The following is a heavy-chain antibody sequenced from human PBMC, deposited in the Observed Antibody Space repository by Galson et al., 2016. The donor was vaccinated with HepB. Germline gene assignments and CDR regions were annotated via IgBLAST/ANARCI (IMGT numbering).Heavy chain of an antibody. Sequence: SLRLSCVASGFTVTRNYMRWFRQAPGKGLEWVSLIYSEGTTDYADSVKGRFTISRDSSKNTLFLQMNRLRVEDTAVYYCGRDVGPWGRGTLVTVSS. V-gene: IGHV3-53*01. CDR2: IYSEGTT. CDR1: GFTVTRNY. CDR3: GRDVGP. J-gene: IGHJ5*02.